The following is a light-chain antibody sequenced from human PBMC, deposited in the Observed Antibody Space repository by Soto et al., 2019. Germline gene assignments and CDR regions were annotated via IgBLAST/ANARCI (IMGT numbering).Light chain of an antibody. CDR3: QQYDKLPYT. CDR2: DAS. V-gene: IGKV1-33*01. J-gene: IGKJ2*01. CDR1: QDISNY. Sequence: DIQMTHSPSSLSASVGDRVTITCQASQDISNYLNWYQQKPGKAPRLLIYDASNLKTGVPSRFSGTGSGTDFTFTISGLQTEDIATYYCQQYDKLPYTFGQGTKLEIK.